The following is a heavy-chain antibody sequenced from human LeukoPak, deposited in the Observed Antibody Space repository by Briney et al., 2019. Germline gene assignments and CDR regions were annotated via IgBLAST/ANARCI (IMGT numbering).Heavy chain of an antibody. D-gene: IGHD3-22*01. CDR3: ARRYHYDNSAYYYGFNH. CDR1: GYTFTVYI. CDR2: INPNGGGT. Sequence: ASVKVSCKASGYTFTVYIMRWVRQAPGQGLGRMGWINPNGGGTNYAQKFQGRVTMTRDTSFNTGYMELSSLRSDDTAVYYCARRYHYDNSAYYYGFNHWGQGTLVTVSS. V-gene: IGHV1-2*02. J-gene: IGHJ4*02.